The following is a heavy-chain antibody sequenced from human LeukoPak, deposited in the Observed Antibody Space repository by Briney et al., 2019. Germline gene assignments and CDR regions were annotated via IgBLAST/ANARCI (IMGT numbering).Heavy chain of an antibody. CDR3: AKDYDRTGYYLDY. Sequence: GGSLRLSCAASGFNFDDYAMHWVRQAPGKGLEWVSLISGDGDNIYYADSVKGRFTISRDNSENSLYLQMNSLGTEDTAIYYCAKDYDRTGYYLDYWGQGTLVTVSS. J-gene: IGHJ4*02. V-gene: IGHV3-43*02. CDR1: GFNFDDYA. D-gene: IGHD3-22*01. CDR2: ISGDGDNI.